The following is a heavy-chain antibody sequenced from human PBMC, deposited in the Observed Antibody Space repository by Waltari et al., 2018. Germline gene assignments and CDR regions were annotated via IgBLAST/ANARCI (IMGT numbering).Heavy chain of an antibody. CDR3: ARGSYDYYYYGMDV. V-gene: IGHV1-8*01. CDR1: GYTFTSYD. J-gene: IGHJ6*02. D-gene: IGHD6-6*01. CDR2: ANPNVGNT. Sequence: QVQLVQSGAEVKKPGASVKVSCKASGYTFTSYDINWVRQATGQGLEWMGWANPNVGNTGYAQKFQGRVTMTRNTSISTAYMWLSSLRSEDTAVYYCARGSYDYYYYGMDVWGQGTTVTVSS.